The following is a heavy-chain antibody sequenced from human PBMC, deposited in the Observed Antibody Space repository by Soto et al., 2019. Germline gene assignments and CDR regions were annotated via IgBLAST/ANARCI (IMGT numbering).Heavy chain of an antibody. J-gene: IGHJ4*02. CDR2: IYYSGST. D-gene: IGHD3-3*01. V-gene: IGHV4-31*03. CDR1: GGSISSGGYY. Sequence: PSETLSLTCTVSGGSISSGGYYWSWIRQHPGKGLEWIGYIYYSGSTYYNPSLKSRVTISVDTSKNQFSLKQSSVTAADTAVYYCARALSNTGTLESRVFDYWGQGTLVTVSS. CDR3: ARALSNTGTLESRVFDY.